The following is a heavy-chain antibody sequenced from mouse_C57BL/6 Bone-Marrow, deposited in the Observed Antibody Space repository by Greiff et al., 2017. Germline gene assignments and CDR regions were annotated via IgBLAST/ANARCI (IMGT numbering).Heavy chain of an antibody. J-gene: IGHJ1*03. CDR1: GFTFSDYY. V-gene: IGHV5-16*01. CDR2: INYDGSST. Sequence: EVQRVESEGGLVQPGSSMKLSCTASGFTFSDYYMAWVRQVPDKGLEWVANINYDGSSTYYLDSLKSRFIISRDNAKNILYLQMSSLKSEDTATYYCARDGRNWYFDVWGTGTTVTVSS. CDR3: ARDGRNWYFDV. D-gene: IGHD4-1*01.